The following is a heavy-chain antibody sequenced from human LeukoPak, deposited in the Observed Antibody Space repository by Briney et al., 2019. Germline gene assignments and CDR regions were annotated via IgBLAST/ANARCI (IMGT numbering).Heavy chain of an antibody. Sequence: SETLSLTCTVSGGSITSYYWSWIRQPAGKGLEWIGRIYTTGSTYYNHFLKSRVTMAVDTSKNQFSLKLSSVTAADTAVYYCARDGKWELSAFDIWGQGTMVTVSS. J-gene: IGHJ3*02. V-gene: IGHV4-4*07. CDR1: GGSITSYY. D-gene: IGHD1-26*01. CDR3: ARDGKWELSAFDI. CDR2: IYTTGST.